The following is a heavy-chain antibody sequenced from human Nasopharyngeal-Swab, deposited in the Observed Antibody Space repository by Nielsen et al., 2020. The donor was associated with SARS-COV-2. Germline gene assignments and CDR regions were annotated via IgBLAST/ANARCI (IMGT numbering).Heavy chain of an antibody. V-gene: IGHV6-1*01. CDR2: TYYRSEWYN. CDR3: ARDRSIEADAFDI. CDR1: GDSVSNDRVA. D-gene: IGHD2-15*01. Sequence: SQTLSLICAISGDSVSNDRVAWNWIRQSPSRGLEWLGRTYYRSEWYNDYAVSVKSRITIKPDPSTNQFSLQLNSVTPEDTAVYYCARDRSIEADAFDIWGQGTMVTVSS. J-gene: IGHJ3*02.